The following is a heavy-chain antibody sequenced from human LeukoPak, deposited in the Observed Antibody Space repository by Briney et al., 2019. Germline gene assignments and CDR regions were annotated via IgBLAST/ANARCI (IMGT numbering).Heavy chain of an antibody. V-gene: IGHV4-31*03. CDR3: ARGYCSGGSCWGYFDY. J-gene: IGHJ4*02. CDR1: GGSISSGGYY. Sequence: SETLSLTCTVSGGSISSGGYYWSWIRQHPGKGLVWIGYIYYSGSTYYNPSLKSRVTISVDTSKNQFPLKLSSVTAADTAVYYCARGYCSGGSCWGYFDYWGQGTLVTVSS. D-gene: IGHD2-15*01. CDR2: IYYSGST.